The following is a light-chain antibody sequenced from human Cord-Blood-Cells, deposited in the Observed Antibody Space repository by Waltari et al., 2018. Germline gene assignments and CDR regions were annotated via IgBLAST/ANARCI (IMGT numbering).Light chain of an antibody. CDR1: SSDVGSYNL. V-gene: IGLV2-23*01. CDR3: CSYAGSSTWV. CDR2: EGS. Sequence: QSALTQPASVSGSPGQSITISYTGTSSDVGSYNLVSWYQQHPGKAPKLMIYEGSKRPSGVSNRFSGSKSGNTAALTIAGLQAEDEADYYCCSYAGSSTWVFGVGTKLTVL. J-gene: IGLJ3*02.